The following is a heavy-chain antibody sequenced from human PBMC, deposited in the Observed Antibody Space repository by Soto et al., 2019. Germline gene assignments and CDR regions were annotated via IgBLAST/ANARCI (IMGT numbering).Heavy chain of an antibody. CDR3: ARSDGYHLNWLDS. J-gene: IGHJ5*01. V-gene: IGHV1-8*01. CDR1: GYTFASYD. Sequence: QVQLVQSGAEVKTPGASVKVSCKASGYTFASYDINWARQASGQGLEWMGWMNPNSNNTGYAQKLQGRLTMTRDIALSIAHMELSSLRNEDTAVYYCARSDGYHLNWLDSWGQGTLVTVSA. CDR2: MNPNSNNT. D-gene: IGHD2-21*01.